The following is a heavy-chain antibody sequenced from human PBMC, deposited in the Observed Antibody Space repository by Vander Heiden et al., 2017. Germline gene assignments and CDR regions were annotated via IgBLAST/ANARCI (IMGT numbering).Heavy chain of an antibody. CDR2: IWNDGSDQ. Sequence: VHLVAPGGGVVQPGRSLRLPCPASGCSFSSYGMHWVRQEPGKGLEWLAIIWNDGSDQRYADFVKGRFTISRDNSKNTLYLQMNSLRDEDTATYYCARGCGVACYYIDSWGQGTLVTVSS. D-gene: IGHD2-21*01. CDR1: GCSFSSYG. CDR3: ARGCGVACYYIDS. V-gene: IGHV3-33*01. J-gene: IGHJ4*02.